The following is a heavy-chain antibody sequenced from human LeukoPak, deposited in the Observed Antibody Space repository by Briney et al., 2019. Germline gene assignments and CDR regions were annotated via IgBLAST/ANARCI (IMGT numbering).Heavy chain of an antibody. CDR1: GLTFSSFP. CDR3: AKDRGY. CDR2: ISGSGGTT. Sequence: PGGSLRLSCAVSGLTFSSFPMTWVRQAPGKGLEWVSAISGSGGTTYYADSVKGRFTISRDNSKNTLYLQMNSLTAEDTAVYYCAKDRGYWGQGTLVAASS. V-gene: IGHV3-23*01. J-gene: IGHJ4*02.